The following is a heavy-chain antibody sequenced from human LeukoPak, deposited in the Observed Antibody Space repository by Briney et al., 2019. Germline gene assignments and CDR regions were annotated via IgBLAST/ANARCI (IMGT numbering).Heavy chain of an antibody. D-gene: IGHD5-18*01. CDR3: AKASSALVSNYYFDY. CDR2: VSGSGGNT. CDR1: GFTFRSYA. J-gene: IGHJ4*02. V-gene: IGHV3-23*01. Sequence: PGGSLRLSCAASGFTFRSYALSWVRQAPGKGLECVSTVSGSGGNTYYADSVTGRFTIFRDNSKNTLYLQMNSLTTEDTAVYYCAKASSALVSNYYFDYWGQGTVVTVSS.